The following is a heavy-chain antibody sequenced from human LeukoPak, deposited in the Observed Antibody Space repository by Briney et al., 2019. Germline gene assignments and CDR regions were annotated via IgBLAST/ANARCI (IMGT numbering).Heavy chain of an antibody. Sequence: GGSLRLSCAASGFTVSSNYMSWVRQAPGKGLEWVSVIYSGGSTYYADSVKGRFTISRDNSKNTLYLQMNSLRAEDTAVYYCAKDPVAAAGTEYYFGYWGQGTLVTVSS. V-gene: IGHV3-66*02. D-gene: IGHD6-13*01. CDR2: IYSGGST. J-gene: IGHJ4*02. CDR1: GFTVSSNY. CDR3: AKDPVAAAGTEYYFGY.